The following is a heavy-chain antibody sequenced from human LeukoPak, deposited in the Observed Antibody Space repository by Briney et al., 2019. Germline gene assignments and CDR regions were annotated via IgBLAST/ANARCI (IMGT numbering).Heavy chain of an antibody. Sequence: SETLSLTCAVYGGSFSGYYWSWIRQPPGKGLEWIGEINHSGSTNYKPSLKSRVTISVDTSKNQFSLKLSSVTAADTAVYYCARRAVVVAATPYYWGQGTLVTVSS. D-gene: IGHD2-15*01. J-gene: IGHJ4*02. CDR3: ARRAVVVAATPYY. CDR1: GGSFSGYY. CDR2: INHSGST. V-gene: IGHV4-34*01.